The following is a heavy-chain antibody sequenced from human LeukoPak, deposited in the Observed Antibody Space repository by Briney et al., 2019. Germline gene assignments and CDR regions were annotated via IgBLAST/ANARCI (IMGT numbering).Heavy chain of an antibody. CDR3: AKSTNLYCSSTSCYFDY. D-gene: IGHD2-2*01. V-gene: IGHV3-9*03. J-gene: IGHJ4*02. CDR2: ISWNSGSI. Sequence: PGRSLRLSCAASGFTFDDYAMHWVRQAPGKGLEWVSGISWNSGSIGYADSVKGRFTISRDNAKNSLYLQMNSLRAEDMALYYCAKSTNLYCSSTSCYFDYWGQGTLVTVSS. CDR1: GFTFDDYA.